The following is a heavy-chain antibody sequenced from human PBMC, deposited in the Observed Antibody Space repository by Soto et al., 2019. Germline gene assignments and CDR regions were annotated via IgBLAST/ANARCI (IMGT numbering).Heavy chain of an antibody. CDR2: IIPIFGTA. Sequence: SVKVSCKASGGTFSSYAISWVLQAPGQGLEWMGGIIPIFGTANYAQKFQGRVTITADESTSTAYVELSSLRSEDTAVYYCARDNPNYYYDRSLGYWGQGTLVTVSS. J-gene: IGHJ4*02. CDR3: ARDNPNYYYDRSLGY. CDR1: GGTFSSYA. D-gene: IGHD3-22*01. V-gene: IGHV1-69*13.